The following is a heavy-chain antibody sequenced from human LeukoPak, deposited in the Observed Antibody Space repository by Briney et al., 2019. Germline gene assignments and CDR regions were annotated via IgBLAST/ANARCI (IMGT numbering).Heavy chain of an antibody. CDR2: MNPNSGNT. CDR3: ARDGRPYYYDSSGSFGY. CDR1: GYTFTSYD. D-gene: IGHD3-22*01. Sequence: ASVKVSCKASGYTFTSYDINWVRQATGQGLEWMGWMNPNSGNTGYAQKFQGRVTMTRNTSISTAYMELSSLRSEDTAVYYCARDGRPYYYDSSGSFGYWGQGTLVTVSS. V-gene: IGHV1-8*01. J-gene: IGHJ4*02.